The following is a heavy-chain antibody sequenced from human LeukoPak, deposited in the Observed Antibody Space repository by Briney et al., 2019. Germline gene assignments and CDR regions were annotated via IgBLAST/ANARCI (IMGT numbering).Heavy chain of an antibody. CDR2: INHSGST. V-gene: IGHV4-34*01. Sequence: SETLSLTCAVYGGSFSGYYWSWIRQPPGKGLEWIGEINHSGSTNYNPSLKSRVTISVDTSKNHFSLKLSSVTAADTAVYYCARVPGTTRGLSDYWGQGTLVTVSS. D-gene: IGHD1-1*01. CDR1: GGSFSGYY. CDR3: ARVPGTTRGLSDY. J-gene: IGHJ4*02.